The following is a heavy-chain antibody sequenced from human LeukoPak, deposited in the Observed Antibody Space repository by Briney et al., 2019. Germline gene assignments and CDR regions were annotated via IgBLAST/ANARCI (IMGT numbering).Heavy chain of an antibody. CDR1: GFTFSSYA. D-gene: IGHD2-15*01. J-gene: IGHJ4*02. CDR3: AKDPTQGSCPY. CDR2: ISYDGSNK. Sequence: GGSLRLSCAASGFTFSSYAMHWVRQAPGKGLEWVAVISYDGSNKYYADSVKGRFTISRDNSKNTLYLQMNSLRAEDTAVYYCAKDPTQGSCPYWGQGTLVTVSS. V-gene: IGHV3-30*04.